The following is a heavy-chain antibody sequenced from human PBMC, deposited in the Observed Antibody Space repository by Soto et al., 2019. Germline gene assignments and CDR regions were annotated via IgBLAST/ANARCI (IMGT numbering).Heavy chain of an antibody. Sequence: QVPLVQSGAEVKKPGSSVKVSCKASGGTFSSYTISWVRQAPGQGLEWMGRIIPILGIANYAQKFQGRVTITADKSTSTAYMELSSLRSEDTAVYYCAREGYSSSWNWFDPWGQGTLVTVSS. V-gene: IGHV1-69*08. D-gene: IGHD6-13*01. CDR2: IIPILGIA. CDR1: GGTFSSYT. CDR3: AREGYSSSWNWFDP. J-gene: IGHJ5*02.